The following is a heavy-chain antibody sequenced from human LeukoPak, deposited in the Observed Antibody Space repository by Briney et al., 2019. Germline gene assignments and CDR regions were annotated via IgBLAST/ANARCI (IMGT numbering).Heavy chain of an antibody. V-gene: IGHV3-74*01. CDR3: AKNSYGYYFDY. CDR1: GFTFSSYW. CDR2: INSDGSST. J-gene: IGHJ4*02. Sequence: GGSLRLSCAASGFTFSSYWMHWVRQAPGKGLVWVSRINSDGSSTSYADSVKGRFTISRDNAKNTLYLQMNSLRAEDTAVYYCAKNSYGYYFDYWAQGTLVTVSS. D-gene: IGHD5-18*01.